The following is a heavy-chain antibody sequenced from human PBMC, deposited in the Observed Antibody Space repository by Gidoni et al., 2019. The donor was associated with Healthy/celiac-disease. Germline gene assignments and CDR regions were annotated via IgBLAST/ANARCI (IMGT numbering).Heavy chain of an antibody. D-gene: IGHD4-17*01. V-gene: IGHV1-2*04. CDR3: ARVRGDYGDYDYWYFDL. Sequence: QVQLVQSGAEVKKPGASVKVSCKASGYTFPGYYMRWVRQAPGQGLEWMGWINPNSGGTNYAQKFQGWVTMTRDTSISTAYMELSRLRSDDTAVYYCARVRGDYGDYDYWYFDLWGRGTLVTVSS. CDR2: INPNSGGT. CDR1: GYTFPGYY. J-gene: IGHJ2*01.